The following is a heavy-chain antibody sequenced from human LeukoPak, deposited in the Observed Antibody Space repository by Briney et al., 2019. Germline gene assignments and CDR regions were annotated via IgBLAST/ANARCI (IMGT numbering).Heavy chain of an antibody. Sequence: GGSLRLSCAASGFTFSSYGMHWVRQAPGKGLEWVAVISYDGSNKYYADSVKGRFTISRDNSKNTLYLQMNSLRAEDTAVYYCAKAALGVPAAMPTYYYYGMDVWGQGTTVTVSS. CDR3: AKAALGVPAAMPTYYYYGMDV. J-gene: IGHJ6*02. V-gene: IGHV3-30*18. CDR2: ISYDGSNK. D-gene: IGHD2-2*01. CDR1: GFTFSSYG.